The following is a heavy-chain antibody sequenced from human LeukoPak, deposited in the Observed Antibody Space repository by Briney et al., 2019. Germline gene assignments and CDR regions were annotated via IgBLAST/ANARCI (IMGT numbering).Heavy chain of an antibody. CDR1: GYTFTSYA. Sequence: ASVKVSCTASGYTFTSYAMHWVRQAPGQRLEWMGWINAGNGNTKYSQKFQGRVTITRDTSASTAYMELSSLRSEDTAVYYCARDLRQLPRRGYYYYGMDVWGQGTTVTVSS. CDR2: INAGNGNT. J-gene: IGHJ6*02. D-gene: IGHD2-2*01. V-gene: IGHV1-3*01. CDR3: ARDLRQLPRRGYYYYGMDV.